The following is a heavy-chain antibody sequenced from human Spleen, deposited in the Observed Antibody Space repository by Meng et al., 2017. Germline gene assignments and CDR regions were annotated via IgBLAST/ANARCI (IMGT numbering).Heavy chain of an antibody. CDR2: ISSSSSYI. J-gene: IGHJ3*02. V-gene: IGHV3-21*01. D-gene: IGHD2-21*01. CDR3: ARLTRLAAFDI. Sequence: GESLKISCAASGFTFSSYSMNWVRQAPGKGLEWVSSISSSSSYIYYADSVKGRFTISRDNAKNSLYLQMNSLRAEDTAVYYCARLTRLAAFDIWGQGTMVTVSS. CDR1: GFTFSSYS.